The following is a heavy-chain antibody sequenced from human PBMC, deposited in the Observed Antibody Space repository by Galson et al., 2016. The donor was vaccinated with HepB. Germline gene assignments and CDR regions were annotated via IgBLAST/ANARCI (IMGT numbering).Heavy chain of an antibody. J-gene: IGHJ5*02. CDR2: IYSDGNT. CDR1: GFSVSDY. Sequence: SLRLSCAVSGFSVSDYMNWVRQAPGKGLEWVPVIYSDGNTQYADSVTGRFSISRDNSNNVLILQMNSLRTEDTAVYYCARDPGRNGEGWFDPWGQGTLVSVSS. D-gene: IGHD4-17*01. V-gene: IGHV3-53*01. CDR3: ARDPGRNGEGWFDP.